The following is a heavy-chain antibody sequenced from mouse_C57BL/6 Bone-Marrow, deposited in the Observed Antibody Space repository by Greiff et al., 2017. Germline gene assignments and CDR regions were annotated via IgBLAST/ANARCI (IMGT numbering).Heavy chain of an antibody. Sequence: QVQLQQPGAELVRPGPSVKLSCKASGYTFTSYWMHWVKQRSGQGLEWIGVIDPSDSYTNSNQKFKGKATLTIDTYSSTAYMRLSSVTSEDSAVYYGRAGTSYCGQGTALAVSS. V-gene: IGHV1-59*01. CDR3: RAGTSY. J-gene: IGHJ2*01. CDR2: IDPSDSYT. CDR1: GYTFTSYW. D-gene: IGHD3-1*01.